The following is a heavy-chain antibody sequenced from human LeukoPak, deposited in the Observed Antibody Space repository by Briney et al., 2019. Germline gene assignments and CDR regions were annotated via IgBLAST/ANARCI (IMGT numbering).Heavy chain of an antibody. CDR1: GYTFTSYG. Sequence: ASVKVSCKASGYTFTSYGISWVRHAPGQGLEWMGWISAYNGNTDYAQKLQGRVTMTTDTSTSTAYMEMRSLRSDDTAVYYCARERKDDYVWGSYRSFIDYWGQGTLVTVSS. J-gene: IGHJ4*02. CDR3: ARERKDDYVWGSYRSFIDY. CDR2: ISAYNGNT. V-gene: IGHV1-18*01. D-gene: IGHD3-16*02.